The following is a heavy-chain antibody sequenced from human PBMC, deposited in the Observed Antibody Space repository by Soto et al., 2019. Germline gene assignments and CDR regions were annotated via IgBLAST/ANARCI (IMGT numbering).Heavy chain of an antibody. CDR3: VGIRRGDGYTFGY. J-gene: IGHJ4*02. Sequence: EVQLVESGGGFVQPGGSLRLSCAASEFTFSNYWMHWVRQAPGKGLVWVSRINTDGSSTNYADSVKGRFTISRDNAKNTLYLQMNSLGAEDTAVYYCVGIRRGDGYTFGYWGQGTLVTVSS. CDR2: INTDGSST. CDR1: EFTFSNYW. V-gene: IGHV3-74*01. D-gene: IGHD5-12*01.